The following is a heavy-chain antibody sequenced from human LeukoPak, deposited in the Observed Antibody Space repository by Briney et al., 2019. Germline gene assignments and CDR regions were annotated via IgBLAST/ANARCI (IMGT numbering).Heavy chain of an antibody. CDR2: INHSGST. Sequence: PSETLSLTCAVYGGSFSGYYWSWIRQPPGKGLEWIGEINHSGSTNYNPSLKSRVTISVDTSRNQFSLKLSSVTAADTAVYYCASDSSGYYYSSWGQGTLVTVSS. V-gene: IGHV4-34*01. CDR1: GGSFSGYY. J-gene: IGHJ4*02. CDR3: ASDSSGYYYSS. D-gene: IGHD3-22*01.